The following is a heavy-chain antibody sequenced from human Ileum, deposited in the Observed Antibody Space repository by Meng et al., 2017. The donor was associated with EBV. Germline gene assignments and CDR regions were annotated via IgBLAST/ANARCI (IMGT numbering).Heavy chain of an antibody. Sequence: VQVVRFGGGVVQPGSSLRLFCVASGFTFSSYAMHWVRQAPGKGLEWVAVIWYDGSQEYYADSVKGRFTISRDNSKNTLSLQMNSLRAEDTAVYYCARDDYADTKVDFDYWGQGTLVTVSS. CDR2: IWYDGSQE. D-gene: IGHD4-17*01. CDR3: ARDDYADTKVDFDY. V-gene: IGHV3-33*01. J-gene: IGHJ4*02. CDR1: GFTFSSYA.